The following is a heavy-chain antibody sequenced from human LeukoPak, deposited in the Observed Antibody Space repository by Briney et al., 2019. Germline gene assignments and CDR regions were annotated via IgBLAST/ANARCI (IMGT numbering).Heavy chain of an antibody. CDR3: ARDNAYNWFDP. CDR1: KFTFTTSW. J-gene: IGHJ5*02. Sequence: PGGSLRLSCAASKFTFTTSWMTWVRQAPGKGLEWVANINGDGSERTYVDSVKGRFTVSRDNAKNSLYLQMDTLRVDDTAVYYCARDNAYNWFDPWGQGTLVTVSS. CDR2: INGDGSER. V-gene: IGHV3-7*01.